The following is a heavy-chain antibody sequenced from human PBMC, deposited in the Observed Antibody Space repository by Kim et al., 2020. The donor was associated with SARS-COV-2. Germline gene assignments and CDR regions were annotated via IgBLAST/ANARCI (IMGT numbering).Heavy chain of an antibody. CDR3: ARGHPTGNYGRGWVDR. J-gene: IGHJ5*02. CDR2: IDYSGDT. CDR1: GGSITTYH. Sequence: SETLSLTCTVSGGSITTYHWSWIRQPPGKGLEWVGYIDYSGDTNYNPSLPSLKSRVTMSIEASKNQFTLNLSSVTAADTALYYCARGHPTGNYGRGWVDRWGQGTLVTVSS. V-gene: IGHV4-59*01. D-gene: IGHD1-7*01.